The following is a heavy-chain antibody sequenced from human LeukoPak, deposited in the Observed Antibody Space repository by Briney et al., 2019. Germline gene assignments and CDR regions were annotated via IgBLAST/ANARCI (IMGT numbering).Heavy chain of an antibody. V-gene: IGHV3-30-3*01. J-gene: IGHJ4*02. CDR1: GFTFSSYA. CDR3: ARSISGVYNRFDY. D-gene: IGHD1-1*01. CDR2: ISYDGSNK. Sequence: PGGSLRLSCAASGFTFSSYAIPWVRQAPGKGLEWVAVISYDGSNKYYADSVKGRFTISRDNSKNTLYLQMNSLRAEDTAVYYCARSISGVYNRFDYWGQGTLVTVSS.